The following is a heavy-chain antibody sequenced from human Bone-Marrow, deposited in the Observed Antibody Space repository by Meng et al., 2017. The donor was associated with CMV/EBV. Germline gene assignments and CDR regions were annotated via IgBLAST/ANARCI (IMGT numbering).Heavy chain of an antibody. V-gene: IGHV3-53*05. CDR1: GFTVSSNY. D-gene: IGHD6-13*01. Sequence: GSLRLSCAASGFTVSSNYMSWVRQAPGKGLEWVSVIYSGGSTYYADSVKGRFTISRDNSKNTLYLQMNSLRAEDTAVYYCARYVAAAAPYYYYGMDVWGQGTTVTVSS. CDR3: ARYVAAAAPYYYYGMDV. J-gene: IGHJ6*02. CDR2: IYSGGST.